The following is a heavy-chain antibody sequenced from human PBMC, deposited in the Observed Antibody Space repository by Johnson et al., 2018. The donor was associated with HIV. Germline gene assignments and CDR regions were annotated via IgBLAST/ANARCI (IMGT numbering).Heavy chain of an antibody. CDR1: GFTFSSYA. D-gene: IGHD6-6*01. CDR3: ARVSSIAALWDAFDI. J-gene: IGHJ3*02. V-gene: IGHV3-30-3*01. Sequence: QLVESGGGVVQTGRSLRLSCAASGFTFSSYAMHWVRQAPGKGLEWVAIISYDGTNKYYADSVKGRFTISRDNSKNTLYLQMNSLRAEDTAMYYCARVSSIAALWDAFDIWGQGTMVTVSS. CDR2: ISYDGTNK.